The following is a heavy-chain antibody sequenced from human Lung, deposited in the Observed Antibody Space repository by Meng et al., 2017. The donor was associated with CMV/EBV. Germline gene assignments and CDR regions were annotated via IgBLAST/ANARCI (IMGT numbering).Heavy chain of an antibody. V-gene: IGHV3-21*01. J-gene: IGHJ4*02. CDR2: ISSSSTYI. Sequence: GEXXTISCAASGFNFRTYSMNWVRQAPGKGLEWVSSISSSSTYIYYADSVKGRFTISRDNAKNSLYLQMNSLRAEDTAVYYCARETGSSGWYGPGYWGQGXLVTVSS. CDR1: GFNFRTYS. D-gene: IGHD6-19*01. CDR3: ARETGSSGWYGPGY.